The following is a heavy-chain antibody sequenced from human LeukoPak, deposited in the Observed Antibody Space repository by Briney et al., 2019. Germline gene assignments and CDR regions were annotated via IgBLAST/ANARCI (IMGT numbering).Heavy chain of an antibody. Sequence: ASVKVSCKASGYTFTGYYMHWVRQAPGQGLEWMGWINPNSGGTIYAQKFQGRVTMTRDTSINTAYMELSRLRSDDTAVYYCARERTLTSCYDYWGQGTLVTVSS. CDR3: ARERTLTSCYDY. J-gene: IGHJ4*02. CDR1: GYTFTGYY. V-gene: IGHV1-2*02. D-gene: IGHD2-15*01. CDR2: INPNSGGT.